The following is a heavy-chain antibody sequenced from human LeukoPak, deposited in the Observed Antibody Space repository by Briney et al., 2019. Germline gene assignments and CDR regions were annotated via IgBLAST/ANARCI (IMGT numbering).Heavy chain of an antibody. CDR1: GYTFTNFG. D-gene: IGHD4-17*01. V-gene: IGHV1-18*01. CDR2: ISGYNGNT. CDR3: ARLVTTYYYYYMDV. J-gene: IGHJ6*03. Sequence: GASVKVSCKASGYTFTNFGISWVRQARGQGLEWMGWISGYNGNTKYVQKFQGRVTMTTDTSTSTAYMELRSLRSDDTAVYYCARLVTTYYYYYMDVWGKGTTVTISS.